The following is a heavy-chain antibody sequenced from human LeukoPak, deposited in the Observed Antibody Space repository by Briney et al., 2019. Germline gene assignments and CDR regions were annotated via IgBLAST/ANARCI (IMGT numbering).Heavy chain of an antibody. V-gene: IGHV3-23*01. CDR3: AKQTDTTGSRGGAFDI. Sequence: GGSLRLSCAASGLTFSSYAMSWVRQAPGKGLEWVSTISNSGGSTYSADSMKGRFTISRDNSKNTLFLQMSGLGAEDTAVYYCAKQTDTTGSRGGAFDIWGQGTMVTVSS. CDR2: ISNSGGST. CDR1: GLTFSSYA. J-gene: IGHJ3*02. D-gene: IGHD3-22*01.